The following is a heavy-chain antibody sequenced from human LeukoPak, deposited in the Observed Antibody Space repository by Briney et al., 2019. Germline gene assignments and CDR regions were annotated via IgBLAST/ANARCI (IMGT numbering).Heavy chain of an antibody. J-gene: IGHJ4*02. CDR2: IYTSGST. CDR3: ARVGAYYYDSSGYGY. Sequence: SETLSLTCTVSGGSISSYYWSWIRQPAGKGLEWIGRIYTSGSTNYNPSLKSRVTIPVDTSKNQFSLKLNSVTAADTAVYYCARVGAYYYDSSGYGYWGQGTLVTVSS. D-gene: IGHD3-22*01. V-gene: IGHV4-4*07. CDR1: GGSISSYY.